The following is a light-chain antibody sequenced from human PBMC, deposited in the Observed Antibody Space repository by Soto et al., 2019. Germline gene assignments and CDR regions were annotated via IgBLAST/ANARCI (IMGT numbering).Light chain of an antibody. J-gene: IGKJ4*01. CDR1: QSFSGT. V-gene: IGKV3-15*01. CDR2: GAS. Sequence: EIVMTQSPATLSVSPGERATLSCRAIQSFSGTLAWYQPNPGQAPSLLIYGASARATGVPARFSGSGSGTEFTLTISSMQSEDFAVYSCQEFNNWPELTFGGGTKVEV. CDR3: QEFNNWPELT.